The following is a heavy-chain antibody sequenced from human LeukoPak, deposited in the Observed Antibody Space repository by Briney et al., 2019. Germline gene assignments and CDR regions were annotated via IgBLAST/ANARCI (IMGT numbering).Heavy chain of an antibody. D-gene: IGHD3-22*01. V-gene: IGHV4-61*02. CDR1: GGSISSGSYY. CDR3: ARDPPEPQDYYDSSGGY. Sequence: SETLSLTCTVSGGSISSGSYYWSWIRQPAGKGLEWIGRIYTSGSTNYNPSLKSRVTISVDTSKNQFSLKLSSVTAADTAVYYCARDPPEPQDYYDSSGGYWGQGTLVTVSS. CDR2: IYTSGST. J-gene: IGHJ4*02.